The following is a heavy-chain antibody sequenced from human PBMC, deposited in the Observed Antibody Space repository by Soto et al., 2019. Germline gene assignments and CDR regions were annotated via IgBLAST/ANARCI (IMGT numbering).Heavy chain of an antibody. J-gene: IGHJ4*02. V-gene: IGHV1-18*01. CDR2: ISRYNGNT. CDR1: GYTSTTYG. CDR3: ARESEDLTSNFDY. Sequence: PGESLKISCKASGYTSTTYGISWVRQAPGQGLEWLGWISRYNGNTNYAPKVQGRVTLTIDTSTSTAYMEMNSLRAEDTAVYYCARESEDLTSNFDYWGRGTLVTVSS.